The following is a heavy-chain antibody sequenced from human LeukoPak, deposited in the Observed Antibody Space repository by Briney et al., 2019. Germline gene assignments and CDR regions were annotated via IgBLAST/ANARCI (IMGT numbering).Heavy chain of an antibody. CDR2: INSDGSWT. V-gene: IGHV3-74*01. Sequence: GGSLRLSCAASGNYWMHWVRQAPGKGLVWVSHINSDGSWTSYADSVKGRFTISKDNAKNTVYLQMNNLRAEDTAVYYCVSFYVTYWGRGTLVTVSS. D-gene: IGHD2-2*01. CDR3: VSFYVTY. J-gene: IGHJ4*02. CDR1: GNYW.